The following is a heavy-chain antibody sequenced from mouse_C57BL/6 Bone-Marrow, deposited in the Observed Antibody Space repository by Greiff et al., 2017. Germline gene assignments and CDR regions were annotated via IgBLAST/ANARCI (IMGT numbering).Heavy chain of an antibody. CDR3: TSRLLRFNWYFDV. CDR1: GYTFTDYE. J-gene: IGHJ1*03. CDR2: IDPETGGT. D-gene: IGHD1-1*01. V-gene: IGHV1-15*01. Sequence: QVQLQQSGAELVRPGASVTLSCKASGYTFTDYEMHWVKQTPVHGLEWIGAIDPETGGTAYNQKFKGKAMLTADKSSSTAYMELRSLTSEDSAVYYCTSRLLRFNWYFDVWGTGTTVTVSS.